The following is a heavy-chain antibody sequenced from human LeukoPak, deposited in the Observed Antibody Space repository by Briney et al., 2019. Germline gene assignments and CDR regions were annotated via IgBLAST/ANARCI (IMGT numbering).Heavy chain of an antibody. CDR1: GLTVSSKD. J-gene: IGHJ3*02. CDR2: IYSGGST. CDR3: ATLARFAFDI. V-gene: IGHV3-53*01. D-gene: IGHD5-12*01. Sequence: GGSLRLSCAASGLTVSSKDXSWARQAPGKRXXWVSIIYSGGSTNYAXSVKGXFTISRENSKNTLYLQMNSLRAEDTAVYYCATLARFAFDIWGQGTMVTVSS.